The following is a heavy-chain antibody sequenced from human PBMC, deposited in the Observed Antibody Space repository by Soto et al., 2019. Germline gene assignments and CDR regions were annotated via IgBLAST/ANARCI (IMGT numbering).Heavy chain of an antibody. D-gene: IGHD1-26*01. J-gene: IGHJ4*02. CDR3: ARDIVGASAAYDY. CDR1: GFTFSSYS. V-gene: IGHV3-21*01. CDR2: ISSSSYI. Sequence: PVGSLRLSCAASGFTFSSYSMNWVRQAPGKGLEWVSSISSSSYIYYADSVKGRFTISRDNAKNSLYLQMNSLRAEDTAVYYCARDIVGASAAYDYWGQGTLVTVSS.